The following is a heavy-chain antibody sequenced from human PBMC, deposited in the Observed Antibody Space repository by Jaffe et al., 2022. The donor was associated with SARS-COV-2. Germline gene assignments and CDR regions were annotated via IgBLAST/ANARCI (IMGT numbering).Heavy chain of an antibody. CDR1: GGSISSSSYY. Sequence: QLQLQESGPGLVKPSETLSLTCTVSGGSISSSSYYWGWIRQPPGKGLEWIGSIYYSGSTYYNPSLKSRVTISVDTSKNQFSLKLSSVTAADTAVYYCARRDARYSSSWFFDYWGQGTLVTVSS. V-gene: IGHV4-39*01. J-gene: IGHJ4*02. CDR2: IYYSGST. CDR3: ARRDARYSSSWFFDY. D-gene: IGHD6-13*01.